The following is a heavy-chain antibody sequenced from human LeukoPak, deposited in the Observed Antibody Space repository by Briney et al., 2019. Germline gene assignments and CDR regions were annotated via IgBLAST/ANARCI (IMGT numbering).Heavy chain of an antibody. J-gene: IGHJ4*02. CDR2: ISAYNGNT. CDR3: ARLRCFDWLLKAVFDY. V-gene: IGHV1-18*01. CDR1: GYTFTSYG. D-gene: IGHD3-9*01. Sequence: ASVKVSCTASGYTFTSYGISWVRQAPGQGLEWMGWISAYNGNTNYAQKLQGRVTMPTDTSTSTAYMELRSLRSDDTAVYYCARLRCFDWLLKAVFDYWGQGTLVTVSS.